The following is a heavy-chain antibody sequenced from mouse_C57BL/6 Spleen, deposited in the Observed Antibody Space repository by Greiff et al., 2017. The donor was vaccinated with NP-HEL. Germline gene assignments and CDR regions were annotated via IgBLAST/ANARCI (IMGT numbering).Heavy chain of an antibody. CDR2: IDPANGNT. V-gene: IGHV14-3*01. CDR1: GFNIKNTY. Sequence: EVQLQQSVAELVRPGASVKLSCTASGFNIKNTYMHWVKQRPEQGLEWIGRIDPANGNTKYAPKFQGKATRTADTSSNTAYLQLSSLTSEDTAIYYCARDPLYYGSSYYFDYWGQGTTLTVSS. J-gene: IGHJ2*01. CDR3: ARDPLYYGSSYYFDY. D-gene: IGHD1-1*01.